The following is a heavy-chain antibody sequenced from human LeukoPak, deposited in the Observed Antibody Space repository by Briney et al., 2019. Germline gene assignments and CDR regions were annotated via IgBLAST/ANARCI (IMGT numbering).Heavy chain of an antibody. J-gene: IGHJ5*02. Sequence: PSETLSLTCTVSSGSISSYYWSWIRQSPGRGLEWIGYIFYSGSTNYNPSLKSRVTISVDKSKNQFSLKMSSVTAADTAVYYCARKDDYVWGSYRYWWFDPWGQGTLVTVSS. V-gene: IGHV4-59*12. CDR1: SGSISSYY. D-gene: IGHD3-16*02. CDR3: ARKDDYVWGSYRYWWFDP. CDR2: IFYSGST.